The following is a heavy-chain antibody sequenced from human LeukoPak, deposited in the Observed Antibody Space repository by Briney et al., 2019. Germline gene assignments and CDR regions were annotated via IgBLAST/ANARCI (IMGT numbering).Heavy chain of an antibody. V-gene: IGHV1-18*04. CDR2: ISAYNGNT. D-gene: IGHD3-16*02. Sequence: ASVKVSCKASGYTFTSYGISWVRQAPGQGLEWMGWISAYNGNTNYAQKLQGRVTMTTDTSTSTAYMELRSLRSDDTAVYYCERDPKYDYVWGSYRPEEGYFDYWGQGTLVTVSS. CDR3: ERDPKYDYVWGSYRPEEGYFDY. J-gene: IGHJ4*02. CDR1: GYTFTSYG.